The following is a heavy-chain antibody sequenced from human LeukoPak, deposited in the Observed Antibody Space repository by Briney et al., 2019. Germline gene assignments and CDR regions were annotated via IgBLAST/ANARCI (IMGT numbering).Heavy chain of an antibody. CDR3: AIVLPYFGY. CDR2: ITTYNGDT. D-gene: IGHD3-10*01. V-gene: IGHV1-18*01. Sequence: EASVTVSCKASGYTFTTYGLSWVRQAPGQGLEWMGWITTYNGDTDYAQKLQGRVTMTADTSTSTAYMELRSLRSDDTAVYYCAIVLPYFGYWGRGTLLTVSS. CDR1: GYTFTTYG. J-gene: IGHJ4*02.